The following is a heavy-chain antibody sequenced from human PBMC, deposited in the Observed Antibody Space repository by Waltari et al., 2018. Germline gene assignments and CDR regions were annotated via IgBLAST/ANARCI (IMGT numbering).Heavy chain of an antibody. D-gene: IGHD6-13*01. V-gene: IGHV3-53*01. CDR1: GFTVSSNY. J-gene: IGHJ2*01. Sequence: EVQLVESGGGLIQPGGSLRLSCAASGFTVSSNYMSWVRQAPGKGLGWVSVIYSGGSTYDADSVKGRFTISRDNSKNTLYLQMNSLRAEDTAVYYCARPYSSSWYGDWYFDLWGRGTLGTVSS. CDR3: ARPYSSSWYGDWYFDL. CDR2: IYSGGST.